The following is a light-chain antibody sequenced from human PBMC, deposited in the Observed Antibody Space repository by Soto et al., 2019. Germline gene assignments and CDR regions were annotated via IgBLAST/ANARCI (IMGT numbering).Light chain of an antibody. CDR1: QTIDRW. V-gene: IGKV1-5*01. CDR3: QHYNSYSEA. Sequence: DIQLTQSPSTLSASIGDRVVITCRASQTIDRWLAWYQQRPGLAPRLLIYDASTLESGVPSRFSGSGSGTEFTLTISSLQPHDFATYYCQHYNSYSEAFGQGTKVELK. J-gene: IGKJ1*01. CDR2: DAS.